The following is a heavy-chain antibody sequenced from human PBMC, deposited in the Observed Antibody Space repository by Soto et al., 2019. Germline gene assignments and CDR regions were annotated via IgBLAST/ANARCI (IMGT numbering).Heavy chain of an antibody. V-gene: IGHV4-39*01. Sequence: QLQLQESGPGLVQPSETLSLTCTVSGGSISSSSYYWGWIRQPPGKGLGWIGSIYYSGITYYTPSLKSRVTISVDTSKNQFSLKLSSVTAADTAVYYCARQVYGDPAFYYWGQGTLVIVSS. J-gene: IGHJ4*02. D-gene: IGHD4-17*01. CDR2: IYYSGIT. CDR3: ARQVYGDPAFYY. CDR1: GGSISSSSYY.